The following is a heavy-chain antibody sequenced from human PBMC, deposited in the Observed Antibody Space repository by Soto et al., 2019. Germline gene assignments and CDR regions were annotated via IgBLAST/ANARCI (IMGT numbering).Heavy chain of an antibody. Sequence: QVQLVQSGAEVKEPGSSVNVSCKTSGGTFGNTAVTWVRQVPGQGLEWIGGIVPLFGTANYAQKFRGRVMMTADESTSTAYGDLSSLRSDDTAIYYCARDGDPGYSFWSGPLGGGRFDPWGQGTLVTVSS. CDR1: GGTFGNTA. CDR2: IVPLFGTA. J-gene: IGHJ5*02. D-gene: IGHD3-3*01. CDR3: ARDGDPGYSFWSGPLGGGRFDP. V-gene: IGHV1-69*12.